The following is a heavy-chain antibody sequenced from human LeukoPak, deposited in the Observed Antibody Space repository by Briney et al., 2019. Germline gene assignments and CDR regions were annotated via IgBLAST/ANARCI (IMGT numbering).Heavy chain of an antibody. J-gene: IGHJ4*02. V-gene: IGHV4-34*01. D-gene: IGHD3-22*01. Sequence: SETLSLTCAVYGGSFSGYYWSWIRQPPGKGLEWIGEINHSGSTNYNPSLKSRVTISVDTSKNQFSLKLSFVTAADTAVYYCARGWFRRIVVDITRGGFDYWGQGTLVTVSS. CDR1: GGSFSGYY. CDR3: ARGWFRRIVVDITRGGFDY. CDR2: INHSGST.